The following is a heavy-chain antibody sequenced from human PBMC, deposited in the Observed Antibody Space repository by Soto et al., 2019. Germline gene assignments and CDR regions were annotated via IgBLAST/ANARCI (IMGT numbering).Heavy chain of an antibody. Sequence: WGSLRLSCAASGFTFSSYAMHWVRQAPGKGLEWVAVISYDGSNKYYADSVKGRFTISRDNSKNTLYLQMNSLRAEDTAVYYCARDYRYSSSSGIDYWGQGTLVTVSS. CDR1: GFTFSSYA. CDR2: ISYDGSNK. D-gene: IGHD6-6*01. V-gene: IGHV3-30*04. CDR3: ARDYRYSSSSGIDY. J-gene: IGHJ4*02.